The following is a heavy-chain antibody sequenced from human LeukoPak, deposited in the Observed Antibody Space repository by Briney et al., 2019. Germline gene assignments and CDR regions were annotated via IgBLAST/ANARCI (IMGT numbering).Heavy chain of an antibody. V-gene: IGHV3-7*01. Sequence: PGGSLRLSCAASGFAFSNFDMSWVRQAPGKGLEWVANIKQDGSEKYYVDSVKGRFTISRDNAKNSLYLQMNSLRAEDTAVYYCARDLCSSTSCPHGAFDIWGQGTMVTVSS. D-gene: IGHD2-2*01. CDR1: GFAFSNFD. J-gene: IGHJ3*02. CDR3: ARDLCSSTSCPHGAFDI. CDR2: IKQDGSEK.